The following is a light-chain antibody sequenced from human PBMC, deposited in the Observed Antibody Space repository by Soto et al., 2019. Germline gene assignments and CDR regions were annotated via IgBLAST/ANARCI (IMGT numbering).Light chain of an antibody. Sequence: QSVLTQPASVSGSPGQSITISCTGTSSDVGGYNYVSWYQQYPGKAPKLMIYDVSNRPSGVSNRFSGSKSGNTASLTISGLQAEDEADYYCSSYTISNTLVFGCGTKLTVL. CDR3: SSYTISNTLV. CDR2: DVS. CDR1: SSDVGGYNY. J-gene: IGLJ1*01. V-gene: IGLV2-14*01.